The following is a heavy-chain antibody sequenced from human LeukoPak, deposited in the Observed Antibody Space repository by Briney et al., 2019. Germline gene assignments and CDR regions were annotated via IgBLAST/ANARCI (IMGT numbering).Heavy chain of an antibody. CDR1: GFTFSSYG. V-gene: IGHV3-30*03. CDR2: ISYDGSNK. Sequence: GRSLRLSCAASGFTFSSYGMHWVRQAPGKGLEWVAVISYDGSNKYYADSVKGRFTISRDNSKNTLYLQMNSLRAEDTAVYYCARFIVGATRYFDYWGQGTLVTVSS. D-gene: IGHD1-26*01. CDR3: ARFIVGATRYFDY. J-gene: IGHJ4*02.